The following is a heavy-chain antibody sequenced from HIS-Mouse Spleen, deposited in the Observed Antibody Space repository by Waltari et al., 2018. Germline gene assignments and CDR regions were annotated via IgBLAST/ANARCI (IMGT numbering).Heavy chain of an antibody. CDR2: IYYSGST. CDR3: ARDDYGGNSVWFDP. D-gene: IGHD4-17*01. V-gene: IGHV4-39*07. J-gene: IGHJ5*02. Sequence: QLQLQESGPGLVKPSETRSLTCTVSGGSISSGSYAWCWFRPPPGMGLEWMGSIYYSGSTYYNPTLKSRVTISVDTSKNQFSLKLSSVTAADTAVYYCARDDYGGNSVWFDPWGQGTLVTVSS. CDR1: GGSISSGSYA.